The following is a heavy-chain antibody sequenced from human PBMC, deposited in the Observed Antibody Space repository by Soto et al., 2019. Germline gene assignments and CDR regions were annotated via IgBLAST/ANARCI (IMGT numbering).Heavy chain of an antibody. J-gene: IGHJ4*02. CDR1: GYSISNGFY. Sequence: SETLSLTCDVSGYSISNGFYWGWIRQPPGKGLEWIGNVHHSGSAHFNPSLESRVTISIDTSKNQLSLKLTSLSAADTAIYYCAVDFSNGYYFDAWGRGTLVTVSS. D-gene: IGHD3-9*01. CDR2: VHHSGSA. V-gene: IGHV4-38-2*01. CDR3: AVDFSNGYYFDA.